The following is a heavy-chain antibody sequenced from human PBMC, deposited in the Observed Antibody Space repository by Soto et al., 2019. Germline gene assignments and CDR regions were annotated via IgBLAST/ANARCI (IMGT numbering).Heavy chain of an antibody. CDR3: ARGYAFFSRGGMDV. CDR2: IIPIFGTA. CDR1: GGTFSSYA. D-gene: IGHD3-3*01. J-gene: IGHJ6*02. V-gene: IGHV1-69*13. Sequence: SVKVSCKASGGTFSSYAISWVRQAPGQGLEWMGGIIPIFGTANYAQKFQGRVTITADESTSTAYMELSSLRSEDTAVYYCARGYAFFSRGGMDVWGQGTTVTVSS.